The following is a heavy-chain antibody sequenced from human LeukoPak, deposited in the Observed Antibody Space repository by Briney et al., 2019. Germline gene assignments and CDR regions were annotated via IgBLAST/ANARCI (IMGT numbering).Heavy chain of an antibody. D-gene: IGHD2-15*01. Sequence: GGSLRLSCTASGFTFNNYAMSWVRQAPGKGLEWVSATGASGSTTYYADSVKGRFTISRDNSKNTLYLQMSSLRAEDTAVYYCARDLLGSDYWGQGTLVTVSS. CDR2: TGASGSTT. CDR3: ARDLLGSDY. V-gene: IGHV3-23*01. CDR1: GFTFNNYA. J-gene: IGHJ4*02.